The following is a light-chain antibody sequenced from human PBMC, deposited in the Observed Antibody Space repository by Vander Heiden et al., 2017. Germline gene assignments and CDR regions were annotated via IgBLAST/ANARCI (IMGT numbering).Light chain of an antibody. CDR1: SNDIGSYNY. CDR3: SSYAGNNNLV. J-gene: IGLJ3*02. V-gene: IGLV2-8*01. CDR2: DVT. Sequence: QSALTQPPSASGSPGQSVAISCPGSSNDIGSYNYVSWYQQHPGKAPKLMIYDVTKRPSGVPDRFSGSKSGNTASLTVSGLQAEDEADYYCSSYAGNNNLVFGGGTKLTVL.